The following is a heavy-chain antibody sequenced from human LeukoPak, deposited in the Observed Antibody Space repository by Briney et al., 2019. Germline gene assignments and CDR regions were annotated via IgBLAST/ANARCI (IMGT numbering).Heavy chain of an antibody. CDR1: GFTFNNYG. V-gene: IGHV3-23*01. CDR3: AKLGGSSGYYDAFDI. Sequence: GGSLRLSCAASGFTFNNYGLTWVRQAPGKGLEWVSAISGSGGSTYYADSVKGRFTISRDNSKNTLYLQMNSLRAEDTAVYYCAKLGGSSGYYDAFDIWGQGTMVTVSS. J-gene: IGHJ3*02. D-gene: IGHD3-22*01. CDR2: ISGSGGST.